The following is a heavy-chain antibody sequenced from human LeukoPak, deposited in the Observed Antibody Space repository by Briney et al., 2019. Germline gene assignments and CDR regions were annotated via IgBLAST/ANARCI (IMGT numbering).Heavy chain of an antibody. D-gene: IGHD6-13*01. J-gene: IGHJ4*02. Sequence: GGSLRLSCAASGFTFSSCSMNWVRQAPGKGLEWVSSISSSSSYIYYADSVKGRFTISRDNAKNSLYLQMNSLRAEDTAVYYCARAKDSSSWYEPFDYWGQGTLVTVSS. CDR1: GFTFSSCS. CDR2: ISSSSSYI. V-gene: IGHV3-21*01. CDR3: ARAKDSSSWYEPFDY.